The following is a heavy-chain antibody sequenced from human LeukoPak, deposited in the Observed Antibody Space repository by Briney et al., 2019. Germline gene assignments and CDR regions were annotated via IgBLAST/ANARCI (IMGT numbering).Heavy chain of an antibody. CDR1: GFTFSSYA. D-gene: IGHD3-9*01. CDR3: ASRPGGHDALTQYYFDY. V-gene: IGHV3-23*01. CDR2: ITGSGGST. J-gene: IGHJ4*02. Sequence: GGSLRLSCAASGFTFSSYAMSWVRQAPGKGLEWVSAITGSGGSTYYADSVKGRFTIPRDNSQNTLYLQMNSLRADDTAVYYCASRPGGHDALTQYYFDYWGQGTLVTVSS.